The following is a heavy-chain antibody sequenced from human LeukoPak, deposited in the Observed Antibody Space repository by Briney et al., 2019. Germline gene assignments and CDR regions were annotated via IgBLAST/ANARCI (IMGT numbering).Heavy chain of an antibody. D-gene: IGHD6-19*01. CDR2: VYYRGNT. Sequence: SETLSLTCSVSADSISSYYWSWIRQPPGKGLEWIGYVYYRGNTKYNPSLKSRVTIEVDTSKNQFSLNLTSVPAADTAVYYRARNVRGSVATPWFAPWGRGAPVTVPS. J-gene: IGHJ5*02. CDR3: ARNVRGSVATPWFAP. V-gene: IGHV4-59*08. CDR1: ADSISSYY.